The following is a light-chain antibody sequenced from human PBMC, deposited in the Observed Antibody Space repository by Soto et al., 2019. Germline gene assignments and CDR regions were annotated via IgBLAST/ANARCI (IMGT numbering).Light chain of an antibody. J-gene: IGLJ2*01. CDR3: SAYAGSSVL. CDR1: SSDVGGYDY. Sequence: QSALTQPASVSGSPGQSITISCTGTSSDVGGYDYVSWYQQYPDKAPKLMIFDVSNRPSGVSNRFSGSKSGNTASLTISWLQAEDEADYYCSAYAGSSVLFGGGTKLTVL. V-gene: IGLV2-14*03. CDR2: DVS.